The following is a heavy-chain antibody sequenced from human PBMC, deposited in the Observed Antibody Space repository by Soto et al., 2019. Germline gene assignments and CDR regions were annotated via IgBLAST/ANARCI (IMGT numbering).Heavy chain of an antibody. Sequence: SETLSLTCAVYGGSFSGYYWSWIRQPPGKGLEWIGEINHSGSTNYNPSLKSRVTISVDTSKNQFSLKLSSVTAADTAVYYCAGGPRVSIGYSQIYYYYGMDVWGQGTTVTVSS. D-gene: IGHD5-18*01. CDR2: INHSGST. CDR3: AGGPRVSIGYSQIYYYYGMDV. CDR1: GGSFSGYY. V-gene: IGHV4-34*01. J-gene: IGHJ6*02.